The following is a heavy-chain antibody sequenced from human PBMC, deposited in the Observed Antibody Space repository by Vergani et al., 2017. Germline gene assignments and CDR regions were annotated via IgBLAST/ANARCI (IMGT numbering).Heavy chain of an antibody. CDR3: AKHFRGWGIDY. CDR1: GFTLSNYD. J-gene: IGHJ4*02. V-gene: IGHV3-30*02. Sequence: QVQLMESGGGVVQRGGSLRLSCATSGFTLSNYDMQWIRQGPGKGLEFVAFIRFDGSNQYYADSVKGRFTLSRDFSKNTLYLQMNSLRTDNTATYYCAKHFRGWGIDYWGQGTQVIVSS. D-gene: IGHD3-16*01. CDR2: IRFDGSNQ.